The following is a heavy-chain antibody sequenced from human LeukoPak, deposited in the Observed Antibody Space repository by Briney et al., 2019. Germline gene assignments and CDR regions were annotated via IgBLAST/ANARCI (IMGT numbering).Heavy chain of an antibody. J-gene: IGHJ3*02. CDR1: GYTFTSYA. Sequence: ASVKVSCKASGYTFTSYAMHWVRQAPGQRLEWMGWISAYNGNTNYAQKLQGRVTMTTDTSTSTAYMELRSLRSDDTAVYYCARDRVGIFDIWGQGTMVTVSS. V-gene: IGHV1-18*01. CDR2: ISAYNGNT. CDR3: ARDRVGIFDI. D-gene: IGHD1-26*01.